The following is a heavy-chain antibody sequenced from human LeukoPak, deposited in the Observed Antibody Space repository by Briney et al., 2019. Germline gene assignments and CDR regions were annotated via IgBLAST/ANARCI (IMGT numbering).Heavy chain of an antibody. V-gene: IGHV1-69*01. CDR2: IIPIFGTA. J-gene: IGHJ4*02. Sequence: GASVKVSCKTSGGTFSSYAISWVRQAPGQGLEWMGGIIPIFGTANYAQKFQGRVTITADESTSTAYMELSSLRSEDTAVYYCAHQIYCTNGVCRDYWGQGTLVTVSS. CDR3: AHQIYCTNGVCRDY. CDR1: GGTFSSYA. D-gene: IGHD2-8*01.